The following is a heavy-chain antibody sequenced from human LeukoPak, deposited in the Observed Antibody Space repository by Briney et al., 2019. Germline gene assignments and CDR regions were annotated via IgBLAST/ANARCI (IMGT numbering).Heavy chain of an antibody. J-gene: IGHJ3*01. V-gene: IGHV4-34*01. Sequence: PSETLSLTCAVYGGSFSGYYWSWIRQPPGKGLEWIGEINHSGSTYYNPSLKSRVTISVDTSKNQFSLKLSSVTAADTAVYYCARGRTMGSSGYGPWGQGTMVTVSS. CDR1: GGSFSGYY. CDR3: ARGRTMGSSGYGP. D-gene: IGHD3-22*01. CDR2: INHSGST.